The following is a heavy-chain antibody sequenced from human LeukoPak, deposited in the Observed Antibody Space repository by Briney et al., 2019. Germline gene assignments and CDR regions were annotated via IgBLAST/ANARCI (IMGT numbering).Heavy chain of an antibody. CDR3: AKVGPYCSSTSCYTTEYFQH. Sequence: GGSLRLSCAASGFAFSSYEMNWVRQAPGKGLEWVSYISSSGSTIYYADSVKGRFTISRDNSKNTLYLQMNSLRAEDTAVYYCAKVGPYCSSTSCYTTEYFQHWGQGTLVTVSS. CDR2: ISSSGSTI. V-gene: IGHV3-48*03. J-gene: IGHJ1*01. D-gene: IGHD2-2*02. CDR1: GFAFSSYE.